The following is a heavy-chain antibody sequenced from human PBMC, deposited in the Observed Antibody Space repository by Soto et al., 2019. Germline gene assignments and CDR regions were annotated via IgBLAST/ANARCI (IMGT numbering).Heavy chain of an antibody. V-gene: IGHV3-23*01. D-gene: IGHD3-3*01. CDR2: ISGSGGST. CDR3: AKERYWSGYLGGFDY. Sequence: PGGSLRLSCAASGFTFSSYAMSWVRQAPGKGLEWVSAISGSGGSTCYADSVKGRFTISRDNSKNTLYLQMNSLRAEDTAVYYCAKERYWSGYLGGFDYWGQGTLVTVSS. CDR1: GFTFSSYA. J-gene: IGHJ4*02.